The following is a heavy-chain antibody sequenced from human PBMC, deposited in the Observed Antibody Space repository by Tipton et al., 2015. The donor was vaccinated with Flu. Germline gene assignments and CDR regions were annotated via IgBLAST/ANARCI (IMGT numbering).Heavy chain of an antibody. Sequence: LRLSCTVSGGSISTYFWSWIRQPAGKGLEWIGYIYYSGSTNYNPSLKSRVTISVDTSKNQFSLKLSSVTAADTAVYYCARYGTYDGSRYFQHWGQGTLVTVSS. CDR2: IYYSGST. D-gene: IGHD1-26*01. V-gene: IGHV4-59*01. CDR3: ARYGTYDGSRYFQH. CDR1: GGSISTYF. J-gene: IGHJ1*01.